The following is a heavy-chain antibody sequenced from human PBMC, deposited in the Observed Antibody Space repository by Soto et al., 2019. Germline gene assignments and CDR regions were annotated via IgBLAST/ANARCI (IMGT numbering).Heavy chain of an antibody. CDR1: GYVFNKYG. V-gene: IGHV3-33*01. Sequence: QVQLVESGGGVVQPGMSLRLSCAASGYVFNKYGMHWVRQAPGKGLEWMAIVLSDGTTKYYADSVKGRVSISRDNSRNTLYLQLNSLRVEDTAVYYCVRDGGDFDYWGQGTLVTVSS. CDR3: VRDGGDFDY. D-gene: IGHD3-16*01. CDR2: VLSDGTTK. J-gene: IGHJ4*02.